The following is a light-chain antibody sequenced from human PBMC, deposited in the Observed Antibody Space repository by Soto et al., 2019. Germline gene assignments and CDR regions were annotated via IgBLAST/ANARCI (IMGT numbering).Light chain of an antibody. V-gene: IGKV1-39*01. Sequence: DIQMTQFPSSLSASVGDRVTITCRASQSISNYLNWYQQKPGKAPKVLVYAVSSLESGVPSRFSGSASGTDFTLTISSLQPEDFATYYCQQGASLPYTFGPGTKLEIK. CDR1: QSISNY. CDR3: QQGASLPYT. CDR2: AVS. J-gene: IGKJ2*01.